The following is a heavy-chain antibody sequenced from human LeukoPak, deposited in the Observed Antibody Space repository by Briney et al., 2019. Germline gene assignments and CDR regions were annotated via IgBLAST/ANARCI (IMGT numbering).Heavy chain of an antibody. J-gene: IGHJ4*02. V-gene: IGHV3-48*01. D-gene: IGHD6-13*01. CDR3: VRIATGSSWDY. Sequence: GGSLRLSCAASGFTFSSYSMNWVRQAPGKGLEWVSYISSSSSTIYYADSVKGRFTISRDNAKNSLYLQMNSLRAEDTAVYYCVRIATGSSWDYWGQGTLVTVSS. CDR1: GFTFSSYS. CDR2: ISSSSSTI.